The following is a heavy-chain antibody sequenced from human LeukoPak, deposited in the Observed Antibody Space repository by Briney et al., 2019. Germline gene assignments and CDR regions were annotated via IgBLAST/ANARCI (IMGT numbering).Heavy chain of an antibody. V-gene: IGHV4-59*12. Sequence: SETLSVTCTVSGGSISRYYWSWIRQHPGKGLEWIGYISYSGSTTYNSSLKSRVTISLDTSQNQFSLKLSSVTAADTAVYFCARGPYSYDSSGAFDIWGQGTMVTVSS. CDR3: ARGPYSYDSSGAFDI. D-gene: IGHD3-22*01. CDR2: ISYSGST. J-gene: IGHJ3*02. CDR1: GGSISRYY.